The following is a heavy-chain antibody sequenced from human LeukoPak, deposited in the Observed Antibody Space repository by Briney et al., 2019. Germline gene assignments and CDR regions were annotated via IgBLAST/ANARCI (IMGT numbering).Heavy chain of an antibody. D-gene: IGHD4-17*01. CDR1: GFTFSSYA. Sequence: GGSLRLSCAASGFTFSSYAMHWVRHAPEKGLEYVSAISSNGGSTYYANSVKGRFTISRDNSKNTLYLQMGSLRAEDMAVYYCALRGGSYGDYAFDIWGQGTMVTVSS. J-gene: IGHJ3*02. CDR2: ISSNGGST. V-gene: IGHV3-64*01. CDR3: ALRGGSYGDYAFDI.